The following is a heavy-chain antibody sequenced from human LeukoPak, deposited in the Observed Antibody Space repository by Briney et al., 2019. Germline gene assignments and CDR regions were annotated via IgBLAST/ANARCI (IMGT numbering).Heavy chain of an antibody. CDR3: ASATYGYCSSTSCYTDYYYYYMDV. V-gene: IGHV4-4*07. J-gene: IGHJ6*03. CDR2: ISVSGNT. CDR1: CDSISICY. D-gene: IGHD2-2*02. Sequence: SETLSLTCVVACDSISICYWNWIRQPAGKGLEWIGRISVSGNTNYNPSLKSRVTISVDTSKNQFSLQLSSVTAADTAVYYCASATYGYCSSTSCYTDYYYYYMDVWCKGTTVTVSS.